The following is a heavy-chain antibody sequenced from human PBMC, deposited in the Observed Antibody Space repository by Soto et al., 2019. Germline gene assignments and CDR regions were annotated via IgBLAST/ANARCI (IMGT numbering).Heavy chain of an antibody. CDR1: GYTFTSYT. CDR3: ARGGGWVGEASFDS. D-gene: IGHD3-10*01. Sequence: QVQLEQSGAEVKKPGASVKVSCKTSGYTFTSYTLHWVRQAPGQGLEWMGWINAGNGRKKYSKRFQDRVSLSTNKSATTAYMELRSPRSEDTAMNSCARGGGWVGEASFDSWGQGTLVTVSS. V-gene: IGHV1-3*01. J-gene: IGHJ4*02. CDR2: INAGNGRK.